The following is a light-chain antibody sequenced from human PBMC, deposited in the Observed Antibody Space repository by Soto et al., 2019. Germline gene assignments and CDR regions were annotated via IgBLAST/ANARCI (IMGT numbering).Light chain of an antibody. CDR3: FSYTSSGTYV. V-gene: IGLV2-14*01. J-gene: IGLJ1*01. CDR1: SSDVGNYKY. CDR2: EVS. Sequence: QSALTQAAAVSGCPGQSITISCTGTSSDVGNYKYVSWYQQHPGKAPKLMIYEVSNRPSGVSNRFSGSKSDNTASLTISGLQAEDETDYYCFSYTSSGTYVFGTGTKVTVL.